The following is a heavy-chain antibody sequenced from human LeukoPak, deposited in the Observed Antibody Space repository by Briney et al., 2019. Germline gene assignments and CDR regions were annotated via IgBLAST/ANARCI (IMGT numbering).Heavy chain of an antibody. D-gene: IGHD4-17*01. CDR3: AKPPNYGDYPYYFDY. J-gene: IGHJ4*02. V-gene: IGHV3-23*01. CDR1: GFNFANHA. CDR2: ISGGGDIT. Sequence: GGSLRLSCAASGFNFANHAMSWVRQTPGKGLEWVSAISGGGDITYYADSVKGRFTISRDNSKNTLYLQMNSLRAEDTAVYYCAKPPNYGDYPYYFDYWGQGTLVTVSS.